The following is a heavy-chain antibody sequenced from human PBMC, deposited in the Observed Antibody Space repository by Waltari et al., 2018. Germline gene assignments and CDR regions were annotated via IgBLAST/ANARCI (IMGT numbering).Heavy chain of an antibody. CDR3: ARRGDYYYRSGMYFFDY. V-gene: IGHV4-39*01. D-gene: IGHD3-10*01. Sequence: LQMQESGPGLVKPSETLSLTCTVSCGSISDTKYYWGWIRQSPGKGPEWIGNIYYSGKTDNHPYLKGRGTIPVDTSENQFSWTLSNVTPADTAVYYCARRGDYYYRSGMYFFDYWGQGTRVTVSS. J-gene: IGHJ4*02. CDR2: IYYSGKT. CDR1: CGSISDTKYY.